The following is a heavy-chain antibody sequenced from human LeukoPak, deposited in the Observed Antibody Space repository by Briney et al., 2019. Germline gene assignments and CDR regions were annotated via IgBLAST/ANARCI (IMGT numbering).Heavy chain of an antibody. CDR2: INSSGTTI. D-gene: IGHD4-11*01. Sequence: GGSLRLSCAASGFTFSDSYMAWIRQAPGKGLEWVSYINSSGTTIYYADSVKGRFTISRDNAKNSLNLQMNSLRAEDTAVYYCARPRTRMTAVSTIVDYWGQGTLVTVSS. CDR3: ARPRTRMTAVSTIVDY. J-gene: IGHJ4*02. V-gene: IGHV3-11*01. CDR1: GFTFSDSY.